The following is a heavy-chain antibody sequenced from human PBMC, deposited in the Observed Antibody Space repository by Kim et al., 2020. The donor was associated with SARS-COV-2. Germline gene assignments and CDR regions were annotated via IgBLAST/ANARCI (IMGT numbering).Heavy chain of an antibody. V-gene: IGHV1-69*13. CDR3: ARLGSLTRQKKGGYSYGRLDY. CDR1: GGTFSSYA. Sequence: SVKVSCKASGGTFSSYAISWVRQAPGQGLEWMGGIIPIFGTANYAQKFQGRVTITADESTSTAYMELSSLRSEDTAVYYCARLGSLTRQKKGGYSYGRLDYWGQGTLVTVSS. D-gene: IGHD5-18*01. J-gene: IGHJ4*02. CDR2: IIPIFGTA.